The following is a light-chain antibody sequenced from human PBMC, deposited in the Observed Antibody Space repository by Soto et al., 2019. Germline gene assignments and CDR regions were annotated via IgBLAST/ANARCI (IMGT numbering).Light chain of an antibody. V-gene: IGLV2-8*01. CDR3: SSYAGSSNV. CDR2: EVN. Sequence: QSVLTQPPSASGSPGQSVAISCTGTSSDVGGYNYVSWYQQHPGKAPKLMIYEVNKRPSGVPDRVSGSKSGNTASLTDSGLQAEDEADYYCSSYAGSSNVFGTGTKVTVL. CDR1: SSDVGGYNY. J-gene: IGLJ1*01.